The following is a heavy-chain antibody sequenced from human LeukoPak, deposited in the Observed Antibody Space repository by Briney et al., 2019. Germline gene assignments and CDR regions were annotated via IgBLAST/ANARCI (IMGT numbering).Heavy chain of an antibody. Sequence: GGSLRLSCAASGFTVSSNYMSWVRQAPGKGLEWVSVIYSGGSTYYADSVKGRFTISRDNSKNTLYLQMNSLRAEDTAVYYCAKGHRSSSGDYWGQGTLVTVSS. J-gene: IGHJ4*02. CDR1: GFTVSSNY. D-gene: IGHD6-6*01. CDR2: IYSGGST. V-gene: IGHV3-53*01. CDR3: AKGHRSSSGDY.